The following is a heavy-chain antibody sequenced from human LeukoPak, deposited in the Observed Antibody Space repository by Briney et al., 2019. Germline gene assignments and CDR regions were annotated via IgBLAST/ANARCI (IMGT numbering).Heavy chain of an antibody. CDR1: GFTFSSSA. D-gene: IGHD5-24*01. J-gene: IGHJ4*02. CDR2: ISGSGSGGST. V-gene: IGHV3-23*01. Sequence: GGSLRLSCAASGFTFSSSAMSWVRQAPGKGLEWVSNISGSGSGGSTYYADSVKGRFTISRDDSKNTLYLQMNSLRAEDTAVYYCAKSGYNRFDYWGQGTLVTVSS. CDR3: AKSGYNRFDY.